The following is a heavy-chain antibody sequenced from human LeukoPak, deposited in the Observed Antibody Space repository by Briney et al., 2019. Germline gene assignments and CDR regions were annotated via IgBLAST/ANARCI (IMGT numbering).Heavy chain of an antibody. J-gene: IGHJ4*02. CDR3: ARGYYYDSSGYYPDY. CDR2: IIPILGIA. D-gene: IGHD3-22*01. V-gene: IGHV1-69*04. Sequence: SVKVSCKASGSTFSSYAISWVRQAPGQGLEWMGRIIPILGIANYAQKFQGRVTITADKSTSTAYMELSSLRSEDTAVYYCARGYYYDSSGYYPDYWGQGTLVTVSS. CDR1: GSTFSSYA.